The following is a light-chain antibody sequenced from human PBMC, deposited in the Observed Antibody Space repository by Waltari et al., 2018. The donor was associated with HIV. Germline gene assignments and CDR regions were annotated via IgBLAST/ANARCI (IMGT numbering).Light chain of an antibody. CDR2: DST. Sequence: QSVLTQPPSVSAAPGQKVTISCSANHPHIRNNSISWYQHPPGRAPKLLIYDSTERPSGIPDRFSGSKSGTSATLGITGLQTGDEADYYCGTWDSSLSCGVFGGGTKLTV. V-gene: IGLV1-51*01. CDR1: HPHIRNNS. CDR3: GTWDSSLSCGV. J-gene: IGLJ2*01.